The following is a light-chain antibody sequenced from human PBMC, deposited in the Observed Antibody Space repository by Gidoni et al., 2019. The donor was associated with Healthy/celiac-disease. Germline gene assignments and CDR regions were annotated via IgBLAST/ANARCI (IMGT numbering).Light chain of an antibody. V-gene: IGKV1-5*01. CDR1: QSISSW. CDR3: QQYNNYLFT. Sequence: DIQMTQSPSTRSASVGDRVTITGRASQSISSWLAWYQQKPGKAPKLLIYDASSLESGVPSRFIGSGSGTEFTLTISSLQPDDFATYYCQQYNNYLFTFGPGTKVDIK. CDR2: DAS. J-gene: IGKJ3*01.